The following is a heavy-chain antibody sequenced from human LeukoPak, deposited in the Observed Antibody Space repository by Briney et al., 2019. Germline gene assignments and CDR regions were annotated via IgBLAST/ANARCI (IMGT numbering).Heavy chain of an antibody. D-gene: IGHD4-23*01. J-gene: IGHJ6*03. Sequence: ASVKVSCKASGGTFSSYTISWVRQAPGQGLEWMGRIIPILGIANYAQKFQGRVTITADKYTSTAYMELSSLRSEDTAVYYCARDLRSTVVTPPYYYYYYMDVWGKGTTVTISS. V-gene: IGHV1-69*04. CDR1: GGTFSSYT. CDR2: IIPILGIA. CDR3: ARDLRSTVVTPPYYYYYYMDV.